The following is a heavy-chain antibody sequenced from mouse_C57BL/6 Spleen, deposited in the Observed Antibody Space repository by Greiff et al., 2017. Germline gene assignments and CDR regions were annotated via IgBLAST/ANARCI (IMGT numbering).Heavy chain of an antibody. Sequence: DVHLVESGGGLVKPGGSLKLSCAASGFTFSSYAMSWVRQTPEKRLEWVATISDGGSYTYYPDNVKGRFTISRDNAKNNLYLQMSHLKSEDTAMYYCAREGTYSNYVYFDVWGTGTTVTVSS. CDR1: GFTFSSYA. CDR3: AREGTYSNYVYFDV. V-gene: IGHV5-4*01. CDR2: ISDGGSYT. J-gene: IGHJ1*03. D-gene: IGHD2-5*01.